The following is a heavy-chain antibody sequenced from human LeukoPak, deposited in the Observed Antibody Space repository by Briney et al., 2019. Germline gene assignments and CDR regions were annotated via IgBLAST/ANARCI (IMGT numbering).Heavy chain of an antibody. D-gene: IGHD2-15*01. V-gene: IGHV3-48*03. J-gene: IGHJ4*02. CDR1: GFTFSNYE. CDR3: AREYCSGGTCYSAGYYFDY. Sequence: GGSLRLSCAASGFTFSNYEMNWVRQAPGKGLEWVSYISGSDSAIDYADSVKGRFTISRDNAKNSLYLQMNSLRAEDTAVYYCAREYCSGGTCYSAGYYFDYWGQGTLVTVSS. CDR2: ISGSDSAI.